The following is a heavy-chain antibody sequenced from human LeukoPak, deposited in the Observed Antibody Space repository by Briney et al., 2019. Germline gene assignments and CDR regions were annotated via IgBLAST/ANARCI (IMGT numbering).Heavy chain of an antibody. Sequence: SETLSLTCTVSGGSISSSSYYWGWIRQPPGKGLEWIGSIYYSGSTYYNPSLKSRVTISVDTSKNQFSLKLSSVTAADTAVYYCATQGAYMDVWGKGTTVTVSS. J-gene: IGHJ6*03. V-gene: IGHV4-39*07. CDR1: GGSISSSSYY. CDR2: IYYSGST. CDR3: ATQGAYMDV. D-gene: IGHD3-16*01.